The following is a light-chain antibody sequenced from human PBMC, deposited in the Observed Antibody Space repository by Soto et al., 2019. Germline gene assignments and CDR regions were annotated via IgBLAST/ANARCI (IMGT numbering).Light chain of an antibody. J-gene: IGKJ4*01. V-gene: IGKV1-9*01. CDR3: QQRNTYPVT. CDR2: AAS. CDR1: QGVSRY. Sequence: IQLTQSPSSLSASVGDSVTITCRASQGVSRYLSWYQQKPGRAPLLLISAASTWQGGVPARFSGSGSGTDFTRSITSLQLEDFATYYCQQRNTYPVTFGGGTKVEIK.